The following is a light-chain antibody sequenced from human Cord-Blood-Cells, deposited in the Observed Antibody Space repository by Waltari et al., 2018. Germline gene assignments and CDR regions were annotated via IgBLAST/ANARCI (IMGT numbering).Light chain of an antibody. CDR2: EGS. V-gene: IGLV2-23*01. CDR3: CSYAGSSTSV. CDR1: SSDVGSYNL. Sequence: QSALTQPASVSGSPGQSITISCPGTSSDVGSYNLVSWYQQHPGKAPKLMLYEGSKRPSGVSNRFSGSKSGNTASLTISGLQAEDEADYYCCSYAGSSTSVFGGGTKLTVL. J-gene: IGLJ3*02.